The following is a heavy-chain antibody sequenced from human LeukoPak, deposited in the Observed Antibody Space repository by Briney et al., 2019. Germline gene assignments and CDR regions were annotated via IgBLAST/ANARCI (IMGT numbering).Heavy chain of an antibody. Sequence: ASVKVSCKASGYTFTSYYMHWVRQAPGQGLEWMGIINPSGGSTSYAQKFQGRVTMTRDTSTSTAYMELSSLRSEDTAGYYCARDSQFTADYWGQGTLVTVSS. CDR1: GYTFTSYY. J-gene: IGHJ4*02. D-gene: IGHD5-18*01. CDR2: INPSGGST. V-gene: IGHV1-46*01. CDR3: ARDSQFTADY.